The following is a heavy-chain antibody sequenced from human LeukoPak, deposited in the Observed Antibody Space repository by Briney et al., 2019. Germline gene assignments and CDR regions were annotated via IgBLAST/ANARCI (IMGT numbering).Heavy chain of an antibody. Sequence: SQTLSLTCAVYGGSFSGYYWSWIRQPPGKGLEWIGEIDHSGSTNYNPSLKSRVTISVDTSKHQFSLKLSAVTAADTAVYYCARFSRGYSYYFDYWGQGTLVTVSS. J-gene: IGHJ4*02. V-gene: IGHV4-34*01. D-gene: IGHD5-18*01. CDR1: GGSFSGYY. CDR3: ARFSRGYSYYFDY. CDR2: IDHSGST.